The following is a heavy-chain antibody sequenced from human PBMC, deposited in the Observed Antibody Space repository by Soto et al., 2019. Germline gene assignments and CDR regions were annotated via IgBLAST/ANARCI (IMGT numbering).Heavy chain of an antibody. V-gene: IGHV3-30-3*01. D-gene: IGHD2-15*01. Sequence: QVQLVESGGGVVQPGRSLRLSCAASGFTFSSYAMHWVRQAPGKGLEWVAFISCDGSNKYYADSVKGRFTIARDNSKNTLYQQRNSLRVEETDVYYCARAGCDGGSCYTLVGLRYGMDVWGQGTTVTVSS. CDR3: ARAGCDGGSCYTLVGLRYGMDV. CDR2: ISCDGSNK. CDR1: GFTFSSYA. J-gene: IGHJ6*02.